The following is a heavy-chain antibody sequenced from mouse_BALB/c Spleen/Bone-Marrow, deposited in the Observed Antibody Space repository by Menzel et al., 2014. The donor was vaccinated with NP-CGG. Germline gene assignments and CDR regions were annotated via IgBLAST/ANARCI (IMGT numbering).Heavy chain of an antibody. CDR2: ISNLAYST. Sequence: EVKLVESGGGLVQPGGSRKLSCAASGFTFSDYGMAWVRQAPGKGPEWVAFISNLAYSTYYADTVTGRFTISRENAKNTLYLEMSSLRSEDTAMYYCARDYYGSSYWYFDVWGAGTTVTVSS. V-gene: IGHV5-15*02. D-gene: IGHD1-1*01. CDR1: GFTFSDYG. CDR3: ARDYYGSSYWYFDV. J-gene: IGHJ1*01.